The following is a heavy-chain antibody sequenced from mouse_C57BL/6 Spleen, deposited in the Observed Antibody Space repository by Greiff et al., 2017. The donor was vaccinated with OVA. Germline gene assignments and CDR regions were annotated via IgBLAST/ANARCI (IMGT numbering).Heavy chain of an antibody. D-gene: IGHD1-1*01. CDR2: IRSKSSNYAT. CDR3: VRSVEDYFDY. Sequence: EVQLVESGGGLVQPKGSLKLSCAASGFTFNTYAMHWVRQAPGKGLEWVARIRSKSSNYATYYADSGKDRFTISRAASKGMRYLQMNNLKTSDTDMYYCVRSVEDYFDYWGQGTTLTVSS. J-gene: IGHJ2*01. V-gene: IGHV10-3*01. CDR1: GFTFNTYA.